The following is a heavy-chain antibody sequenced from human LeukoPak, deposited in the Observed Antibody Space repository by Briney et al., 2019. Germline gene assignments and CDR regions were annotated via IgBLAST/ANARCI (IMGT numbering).Heavy chain of an antibody. CDR1: GGFISSSSYY. J-gene: IGHJ6*04. CDR3: AGQPAGYYGSGSYYDV. Sequence: SETLSLTCTVSGGFISSSSYYWGWIRQPPGKGLEWIGSIYYSGSTYYNPSLKSRVTISVDTSKNQFSLKLSSVTAADTAVYYCAGQPAGYYGSGSYYDVWGEGTTVTDSP. V-gene: IGHV4-39*01. CDR2: IYYSGST. D-gene: IGHD3-10*01.